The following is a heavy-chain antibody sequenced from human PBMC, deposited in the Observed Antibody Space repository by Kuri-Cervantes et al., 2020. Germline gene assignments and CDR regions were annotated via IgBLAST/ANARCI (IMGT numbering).Heavy chain of an antibody. D-gene: IGHD6-25*01. Sequence: GGSLRLSCAASGFTFSSYAMSWVRQAPGKGLEWVSGISWNSGSIGYADSVKGRFTTSRDSAKNSLYLQMNGLRTEDAALYFCIKENLPGGADVWGQGTTVTVSS. V-gene: IGHV3-9*01. J-gene: IGHJ6*02. CDR2: ISWNSGSI. CDR1: GFTFSSYA. CDR3: IKENLPGGADV.